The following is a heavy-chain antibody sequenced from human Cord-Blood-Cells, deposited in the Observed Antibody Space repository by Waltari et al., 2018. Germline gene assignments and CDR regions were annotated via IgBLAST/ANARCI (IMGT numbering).Heavy chain of an antibody. D-gene: IGHD3-22*01. J-gene: IGHJ5*02. V-gene: IGHV2-5*02. CDR3: AHSSHSGYYWFDP. CDR1: GFSLSTSGVG. CDR2: IYLDDDK. Sequence: QITLKESGPTLVKHTQNLTLTCTFSGFSLSTSGVGVGWIRQPPGNALVSLALIYLDDDKRYSPTPRSMLTITNDTSKHQVLLTMTNMDPVDTATYYCAHSSHSGYYWFDPWGQGTLVTVSS.